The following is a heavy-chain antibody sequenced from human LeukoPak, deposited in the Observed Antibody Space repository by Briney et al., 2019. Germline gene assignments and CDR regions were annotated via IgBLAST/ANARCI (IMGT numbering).Heavy chain of an antibody. V-gene: IGHV1-8*03. D-gene: IGHD4-23*01. CDR1: GGTFSSYA. CDR3: ARGKDYGGLYNWFDP. CDR2: MNPNSGNT. J-gene: IGHJ5*02. Sequence: GASVKVSCKASGGTFSSYAINWVRQATGQGLEWMGWMNPNSGNTGYAQKFQGRVTITRNTSISTAYMELSSLRSEDTAVYYCARGKDYGGLYNWFDPWGQGTLVTVSS.